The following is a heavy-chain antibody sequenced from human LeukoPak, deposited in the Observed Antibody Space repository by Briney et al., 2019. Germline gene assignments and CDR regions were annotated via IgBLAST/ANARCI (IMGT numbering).Heavy chain of an antibody. J-gene: IGHJ4*02. CDR2: ISGSGGST. CDR1: GFTFSSYA. D-gene: IGHD5-18*01. Sequence: RGSLRLSCAASGFTFSSYAMSWVRQAPGKGLEWVSAISGSGGSTYYADSVKGRFTISRDNSKNTMYLQMNSLRAEDTAVYYCAKRIQSAMAMGYWGQGTLVTVSS. V-gene: IGHV3-23*01. CDR3: AKRIQSAMAMGY.